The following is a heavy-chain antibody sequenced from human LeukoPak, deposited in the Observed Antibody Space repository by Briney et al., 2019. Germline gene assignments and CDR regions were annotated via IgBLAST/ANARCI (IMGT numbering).Heavy chain of an antibody. CDR3: ARDSGSSSWAYS. CDR1: GISVSENY. J-gene: IGHJ4*02. D-gene: IGHD6-6*01. Sequence: GGSLRLSCAASGISVSENYMSWVRQAPGKGLEWVSVIHRDGRIEYADSVKGRFTISRDTAENTLSLQMNSLRDEDTAVYCCARDSGSSSWAYSWGQGTLVTVSS. CDR2: IHRDGRI. V-gene: IGHV3-66*02.